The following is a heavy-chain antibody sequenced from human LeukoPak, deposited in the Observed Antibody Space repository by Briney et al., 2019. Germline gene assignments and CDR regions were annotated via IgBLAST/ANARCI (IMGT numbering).Heavy chain of an antibody. J-gene: IGHJ4*02. CDR3: AREPTAMIL. CDR1: GFTFSSYS. D-gene: IGHD5-18*01. V-gene: IGHV3-21*01. Sequence: GGSLRLSCAASGFTFSSYSMNWVRQTPGKGLGWVSSISSSTTYIYYADSVKGRFTISRDNAKNSLYLQMNSLRAEDTAVYYCAREPTAMILWGQGTLVTVSS. CDR2: ISSSTTYI.